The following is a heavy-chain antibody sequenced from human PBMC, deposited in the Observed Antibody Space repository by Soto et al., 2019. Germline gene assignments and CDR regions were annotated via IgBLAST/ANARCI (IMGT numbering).Heavy chain of an antibody. V-gene: IGHV3-23*01. Sequence: EVQLSESGGGLVQPGGSLRLSCGGAGFTFSSSAVSWVRQAPGRGLEWVSGISGGGSTEYADSVKGRFGISRDNSKDTVYLYMNSLRDDDTAVYYCARQKGDIVARPPDHWGQGILVTVSS. CDR3: ARQKGDIVARPPDH. CDR2: ISGGGST. J-gene: IGHJ4*02. D-gene: IGHD5-12*01. CDR1: GFTFSSSA.